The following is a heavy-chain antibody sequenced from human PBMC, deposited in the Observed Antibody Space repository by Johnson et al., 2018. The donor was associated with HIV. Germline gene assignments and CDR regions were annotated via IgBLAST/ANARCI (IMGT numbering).Heavy chain of an antibody. Sequence: VQLVESGGGLVQPGGSLRLSCAASGFTFTNFWMSWVRQAPGKGLEWVADIKQDGSEKYYLDPVKGRFTISRDNARKSLYLQMNSLRAEDTALYYCARERVLGAFDIWGQGTMVTVSS. V-gene: IGHV3-7*05. J-gene: IGHJ3*02. CDR3: ARERVLGAFDI. CDR1: GFTFTNFW. CDR2: IKQDGSEK.